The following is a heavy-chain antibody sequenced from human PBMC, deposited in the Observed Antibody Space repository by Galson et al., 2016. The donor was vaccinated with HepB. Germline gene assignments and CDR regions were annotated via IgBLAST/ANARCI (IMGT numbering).Heavy chain of an antibody. CDR2: ISYDERDK. V-gene: IGHV3-30*04. Sequence: SLRLSCAASGFTFSGYAMHWVRQAPGKGLEWVAVISYDERDKYYADSVKGRFTISRDNSKNTLYLQMNSLRAEDTAVYYCARGWYPFVTIAVAGTLGYWGQGTLVTVSS. J-gene: IGHJ4*02. CDR1: GFTFSGYA. CDR3: ARGWYPFVTIAVAGTLGY. D-gene: IGHD6-19*01.